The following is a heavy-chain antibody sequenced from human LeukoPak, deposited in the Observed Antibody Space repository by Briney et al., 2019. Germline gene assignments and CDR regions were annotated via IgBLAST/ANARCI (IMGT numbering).Heavy chain of an antibody. V-gene: IGHV3-48*03. J-gene: IGHJ4*02. Sequence: GGSLRLSCAASGFTFSSYEMNWVRQAPGKALEWVSYISSSGSTIYYADSVKGRFTISRDNAKNSLYLQMNSLRAEDTAVYYCARGTGSYILQYTVPSDYWGQGTLVTVSS. CDR3: ARGTGSYILQYTVPSDY. D-gene: IGHD3-10*01. CDR1: GFTFSSYE. CDR2: ISSSGSTI.